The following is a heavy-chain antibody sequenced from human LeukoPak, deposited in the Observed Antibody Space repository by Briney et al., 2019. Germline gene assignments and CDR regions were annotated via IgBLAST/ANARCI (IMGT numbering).Heavy chain of an antibody. V-gene: IGHV4-39*01. J-gene: IGHJ6*02. D-gene: IGHD2-15*01. CDR2: VSYSGTT. Sequence: SETLSLTCTVSGGSISTSYYYWDWIRQPPGKGLEWIGSVSYSGTTYHNPSLRSRVTIYADTAKNQVSLRVTSVTAADTAVYYCARRGACSPAGLDVWGQGTTVTVSS. CDR1: GGSISTSYYY. CDR3: ARRGACSPAGLDV.